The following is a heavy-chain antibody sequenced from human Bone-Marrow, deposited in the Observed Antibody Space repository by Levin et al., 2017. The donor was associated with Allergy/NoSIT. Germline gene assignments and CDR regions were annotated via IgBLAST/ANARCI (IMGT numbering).Heavy chain of an antibody. CDR3: ARRAEGFDY. CDR1: GVTISGYY. CDR2: ISDSGST. J-gene: IGHJ4*01. Sequence: SETLSLTCSVFGVTISGYYWSWIRQPPGKGLEWTGYISDSGSTNYNPSLAGRVTISVDVSKNQLSLNLTFVAAADSAVYYCARRAEGFDYWGHGILVAVSS. V-gene: IGHV4-59*01.